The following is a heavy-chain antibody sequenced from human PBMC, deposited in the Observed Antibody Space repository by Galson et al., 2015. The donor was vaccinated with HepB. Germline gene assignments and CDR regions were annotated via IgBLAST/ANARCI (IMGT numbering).Heavy chain of an antibody. CDR3: ASVARTPYDSSGYYYKDAFDI. CDR2: ISSSSSTI. V-gene: IGHV3-48*04. J-gene: IGHJ3*02. CDR1: GFTFSSYS. Sequence: SLRLSCAASGFTFSSYSMNWVRQAPGKGLEWVSYISSSSSTIYYADSVKGRFTISRDNAKNSLYLQMNSLRAEDTAVYYCASVARTPYDSSGYYYKDAFDIWGQGTMVTVSS. D-gene: IGHD3-22*01.